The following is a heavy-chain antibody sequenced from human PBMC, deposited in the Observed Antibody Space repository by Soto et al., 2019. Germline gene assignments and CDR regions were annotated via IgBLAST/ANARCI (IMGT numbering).Heavy chain of an antibody. CDR2: IWYDGSNK. D-gene: IGHD4-17*01. Sequence: QVQLVESGGGVVQPGRSLRLSCAASGFTFSSYGMHWVRQAPGKGLEWVAVIWYDGSNKYYADSVKGRFTISRDNSKNTLYLQMNSLRAEDTAVYYCARDGTTYGDYYYYYMDVWGKGTTVTVSS. V-gene: IGHV3-33*01. CDR3: ARDGTTYGDYYYYYMDV. J-gene: IGHJ6*03. CDR1: GFTFSSYG.